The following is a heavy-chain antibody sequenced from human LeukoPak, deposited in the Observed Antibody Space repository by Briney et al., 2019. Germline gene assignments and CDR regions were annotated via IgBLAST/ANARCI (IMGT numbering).Heavy chain of an antibody. CDR3: ARGLVDTGRSRCDY. CDR2: IHQTGST. CDR1: GGSISSTTNW. Sequence: SGTLSLTSAVSGGSISSTTNWFRCVRHTPGKGLEWIGEIHQTGSTDYKPSLKSRVTISVDKTKNQFSLKMTSVSVADTALCYCARGLVDTGRSRCDYWGQGTLVTVSS. D-gene: IGHD5-12*01. J-gene: IGHJ4*02. V-gene: IGHV4-4*02.